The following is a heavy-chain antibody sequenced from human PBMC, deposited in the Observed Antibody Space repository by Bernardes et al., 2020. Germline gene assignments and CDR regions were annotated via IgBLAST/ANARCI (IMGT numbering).Heavy chain of an antibody. CDR1: GGSISSSSYY. CDR3: AREVDIVATNPYYFDY. Sequence: SETLSLTCTVSGGSISSSSYYWGWIRQPPGKGLEWIGSIYYSGSTYYNPSLKSRVTISVDTSKNQFSLKLSSVTAADTAVYYCAREVDIVATNPYYFDYWGQGTLVTVSS. CDR2: IYYSGST. V-gene: IGHV4-39*02. D-gene: IGHD5-12*01. J-gene: IGHJ4*02.